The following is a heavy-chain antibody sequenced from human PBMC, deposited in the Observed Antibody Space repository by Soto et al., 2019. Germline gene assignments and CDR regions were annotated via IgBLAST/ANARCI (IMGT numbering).Heavy chain of an antibody. D-gene: IGHD2-15*01. CDR3: TSIVVVVAATHYGMDV. Sequence: PVGSLRLSCAASGFTFSGSAMHWVRQASGKGLEWVGRIRSKANSYATAYAASVNGRFTISRDDSKNTAYLQMNSLKTEDTAVYYCTSIVVVVAATHYGMDVWGQGTTVTVSS. CDR1: GFTFSGSA. CDR2: IRSKANSYAT. J-gene: IGHJ6*02. V-gene: IGHV3-73*01.